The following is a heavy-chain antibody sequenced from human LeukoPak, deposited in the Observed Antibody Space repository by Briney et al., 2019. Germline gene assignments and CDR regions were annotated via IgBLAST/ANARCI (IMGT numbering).Heavy chain of an antibody. D-gene: IGHD1-26*01. J-gene: IGHJ4*02. Sequence: SETLSLTCTVSGGSISSGGYYWSWIRQHPGKGLEWIGYISYSGNTNYNPSLKSRVTVSVDTSKNQFSLKLSSVTAADTAVYYCARARIMGATNYFDYWGQGTLVTVSS. CDR1: GGSISSGGYY. CDR3: ARARIMGATNYFDY. CDR2: ISYSGNT. V-gene: IGHV4-61*08.